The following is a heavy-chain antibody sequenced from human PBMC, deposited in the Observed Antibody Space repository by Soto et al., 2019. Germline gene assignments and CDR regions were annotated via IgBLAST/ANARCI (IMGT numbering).Heavy chain of an antibody. CDR2: IYYSGST. Sequence: QLQLQESGPGLVKPSETLSLTCTVSGGSISSSSYYWGWIRQPPGKGLEWIGSIYYSGSTYYNPSLKSRVTISVDTSKNQFSLKLSSVTAADTDVYYCARLAYQPISNYWGQGTLVTVSS. J-gene: IGHJ4*02. CDR1: GGSISSSSYY. D-gene: IGHD2-2*01. V-gene: IGHV4-39*01. CDR3: ARLAYQPISNY.